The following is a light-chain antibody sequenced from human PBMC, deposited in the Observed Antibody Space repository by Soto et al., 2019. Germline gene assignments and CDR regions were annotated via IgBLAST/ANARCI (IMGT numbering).Light chain of an antibody. V-gene: IGKV3-20*01. CDR2: GAS. CDR1: QSVSSSY. J-gene: IGKJ3*01. CDR3: QQYGSSPPKFT. Sequence: EIVVTQSPGTLSLSPGERATLSCRASQSVSSSYLAWYQQKPGQAPRLLIYGASSRATGIPDRFSGSGSGTDFTLTISRLEPEDFAVYYCQQYGSSPPKFTFGPGTKVDIK.